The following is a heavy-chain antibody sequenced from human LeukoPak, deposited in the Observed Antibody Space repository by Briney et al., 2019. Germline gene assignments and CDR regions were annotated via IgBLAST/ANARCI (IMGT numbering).Heavy chain of an antibody. Sequence: PGGSLRLSCAASGFTFSTYAMSWARQAPGKGLEWVSTISATGGNTYYADSVKGRFTISRDNSKNTLYLQMNSRRAEDTAVYYCAKDFAPAAMPRWDFDYWGQGTLVTVSS. D-gene: IGHD2-2*01. CDR3: AKDFAPAAMPRWDFDY. J-gene: IGHJ4*02. V-gene: IGHV3-23*01. CDR1: GFTFSTYA. CDR2: ISATGGNT.